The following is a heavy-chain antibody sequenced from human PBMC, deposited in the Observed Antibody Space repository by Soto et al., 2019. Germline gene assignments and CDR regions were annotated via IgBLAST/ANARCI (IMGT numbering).Heavy chain of an antibody. CDR1: EISVRSYT. V-gene: IGHV4-4*07. Sequence: TSETLSLTCIVYEISVRSYTGSLVRQPANKGLEWIGRVFSSVSATYNPSLKSRVSISMDTPENRISLKLDSVTAADAGVYFCARDGMTTGDTWGPGTLVTVSS. CDR2: VFSSVSA. D-gene: IGHD2-21*02. CDR3: ARDGMTTGDT. J-gene: IGHJ4*02.